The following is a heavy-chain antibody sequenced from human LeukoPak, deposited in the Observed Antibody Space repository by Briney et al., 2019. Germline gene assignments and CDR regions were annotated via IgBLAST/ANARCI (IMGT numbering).Heavy chain of an antibody. CDR1: GFRFGGST. V-gene: IGHV3-21*01. Sequence: GGSLRLSCAASGFRFGGSTISWVRQAPGKGLQWVSSISDSGNTYYAESLKGRITVSRDNAKNSPFLQMNSLRADDTAVYYCARDASLGLDVWGHGTTVTVSS. CDR3: ARDASLGLDV. J-gene: IGHJ6*02. CDR2: ISDSGNT.